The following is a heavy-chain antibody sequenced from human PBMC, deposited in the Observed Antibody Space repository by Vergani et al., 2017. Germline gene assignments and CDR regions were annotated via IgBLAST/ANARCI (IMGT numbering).Heavy chain of an antibody. CDR3: ARSSGLRGRYWYFDL. D-gene: IGHD4-17*01. V-gene: IGHV5-51*01. CDR1: GYSFTSYW. J-gene: IGHJ2*01. CDR2: IYPGDSDT. Sequence: EVQLVQSGAEVKKPGESLKISCKGSGYSFTSYWIGWVRQMPGKGLEWMGIIYPGDSDTRYSPSFQGQVTISADKSISSAYLQWSSLKASDTAMYYCARSSGLRGRYWYFDLWGRGTLVTVSS.